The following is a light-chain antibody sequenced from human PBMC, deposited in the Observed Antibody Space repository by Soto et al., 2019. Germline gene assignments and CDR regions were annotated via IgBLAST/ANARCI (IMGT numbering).Light chain of an antibody. CDR3: QQYNNWPLT. Sequence: EIVMTQSPATLSVSPGERATLSCRASQSVGSHLAWCQQKPGQAPRLLIYGASTRATGIPARFSASGSGTEFTLNISSLESEDFAVYYCQQYNNWPLTFGGGTKVEIK. V-gene: IGKV3-15*01. CDR2: GAS. CDR1: QSVGSH. J-gene: IGKJ4*01.